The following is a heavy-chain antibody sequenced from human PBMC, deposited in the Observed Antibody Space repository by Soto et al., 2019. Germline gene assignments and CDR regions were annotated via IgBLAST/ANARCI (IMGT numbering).Heavy chain of an antibody. V-gene: IGHV1-69*13. J-gene: IGHJ1*01. D-gene: IGHD3-3*01. CDR2: IIPIFGTA. CDR1: GGTFSSYG. Sequence: ASVKVSCKASGGTFSSYGISWVRQAPGQGLEWMGGIIPIFGTANYAQKFQGRVTIIADEPTSTAYMELSSLRSEDTAVYYCARLIGGRFQHWGQGTLVTVSS. CDR3: ARLIGGRFQH.